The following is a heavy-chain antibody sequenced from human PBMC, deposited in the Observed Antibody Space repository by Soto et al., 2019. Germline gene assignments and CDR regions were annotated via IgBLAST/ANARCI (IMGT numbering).Heavy chain of an antibody. CDR3: ARQDRVVAEGRWFDP. CDR2: IYQSGST. CDR1: GGSLSSSAYS. V-gene: IGHV4-30-2*01. Sequence: SETLSLTCAVSGGSLSSSAYSWSWIRQPPGKGLEWIGFIYQSGSTYYNPSLKSRVTMSLDRPKNQFSLKLSSVTAADTAVYYCARQDRVVAEGRWFDPWGQGTLVTVSS. J-gene: IGHJ5*02. D-gene: IGHD2-15*01.